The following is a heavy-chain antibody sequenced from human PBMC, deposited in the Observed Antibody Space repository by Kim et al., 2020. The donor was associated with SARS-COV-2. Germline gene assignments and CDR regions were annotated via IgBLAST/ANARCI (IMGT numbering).Heavy chain of an antibody. V-gene: IGHV1-18*04. D-gene: IGHD6-13*01. CDR1: GYTFTSYG. J-gene: IGHJ6*02. Sequence: ASVKVSCKASGYTFTSYGISWVRQAPGQGLEWMGWISAYNGNTNYAQKLQGRVTMTTDTSTSTAYMELRSLRSDDTAVYYCARDFGYSSSWYTTRQYYYYGMDVWGQGTTVTVSS. CDR2: ISAYNGNT. CDR3: ARDFGYSSSWYTTRQYYYYGMDV.